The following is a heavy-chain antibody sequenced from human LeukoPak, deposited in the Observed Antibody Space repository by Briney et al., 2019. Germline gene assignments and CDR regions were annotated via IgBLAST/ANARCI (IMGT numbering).Heavy chain of an antibody. V-gene: IGHV3-23*01. CDR3: AKSGITIRLNWFDP. J-gene: IGHJ5*02. D-gene: IGHD1-14*01. CDR2: ISGSGDRT. CDR1: GFTFGSYA. Sequence: GGSLRLSCAASGFTFGSYAMSWVRQAPGKGLEWVPGISGSGDRTYYANSVKGRFTISRDNSKNTLYLQMNSLRAEDTAVYYCAKSGITIRLNWFDPWGQGTLVTVSS.